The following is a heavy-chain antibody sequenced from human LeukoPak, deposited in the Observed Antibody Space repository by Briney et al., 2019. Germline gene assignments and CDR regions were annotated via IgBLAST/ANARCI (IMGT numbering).Heavy chain of an antibody. Sequence: SETLSLTCTVSGGSISSYYWSWIRQPPGKGLEWIGYIYYSGSTNYNPSLKSRVTISVDTSKNQFSLKLSSVTAADTAVYYCARDQGDFWSGYSYWYFDLWGRGTLVTVSS. D-gene: IGHD3-3*01. CDR1: GGSISSYY. CDR3: ARDQGDFWSGYSYWYFDL. CDR2: IYYSGST. J-gene: IGHJ2*01. V-gene: IGHV4-59*01.